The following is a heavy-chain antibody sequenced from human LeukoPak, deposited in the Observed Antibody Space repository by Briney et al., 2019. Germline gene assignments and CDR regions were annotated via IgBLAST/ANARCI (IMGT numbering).Heavy chain of an antibody. D-gene: IGHD1-26*01. CDR3: ARGARSGSYPVDY. CDR1: GYTFTSYD. J-gene: IGHJ4*02. Sequence: ASVKVSCKASGYTFTSYDINWVRQATGQGLERVGWMNPNSGNTGYAQKFQGRVTITRNTSISTAYMELSSLRSEDTAVYYCARGARSGSYPVDYWGQGTLVTVPS. CDR2: MNPNSGNT. V-gene: IGHV1-8*03.